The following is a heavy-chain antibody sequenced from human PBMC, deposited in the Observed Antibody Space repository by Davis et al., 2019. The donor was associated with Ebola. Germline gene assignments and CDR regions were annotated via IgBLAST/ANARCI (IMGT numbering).Heavy chain of an antibody. V-gene: IGHV1-46*01. CDR1: GYTFTSYY. J-gene: IGHJ4*02. D-gene: IGHD3-9*01. CDR3: AREAYYDILTGYLRY. CDR2: INPSGGST. Sequence: ASVKVSCKASGYTFTSYYMHWVRQAPGQGLEWMGIINPSGGSTSYAQKSQGWVTMTRDTSISTAYMELSRLRSDDTAVYYCAREAYYDILTGYLRYWGQGTLVTVSS.